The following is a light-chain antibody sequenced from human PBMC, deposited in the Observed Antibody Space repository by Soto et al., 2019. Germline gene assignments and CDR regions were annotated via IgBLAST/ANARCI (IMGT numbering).Light chain of an antibody. V-gene: IGKV3-11*01. Sequence: EIVLTQSPATLSLSPGERATLSCRASQSVGSYLAWYQQKPGHAPMLLIFDASNRATGIPARFSGSGSGTDFALTISSLEPEDFAIYYCQQRSNWLWTFGQGTKVDIK. CDR3: QQRSNWLWT. CDR1: QSVGSY. J-gene: IGKJ1*01. CDR2: DAS.